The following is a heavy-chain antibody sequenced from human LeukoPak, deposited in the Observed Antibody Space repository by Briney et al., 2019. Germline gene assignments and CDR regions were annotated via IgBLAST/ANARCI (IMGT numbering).Heavy chain of an antibody. Sequence: SETLSLTCTVSGGSISSGGYYWGWIRQPPRKGLEWIGSIYYSGSTYYNPSLKSRVTISVDTSKNQFSLKLSSVTAADTAVYYCARVYYDFWSGYRNWGQGTLVTVSS. CDR2: IYYSGST. J-gene: IGHJ4*02. D-gene: IGHD3-3*01. CDR1: GGSISSGGYY. CDR3: ARVYYDFWSGYRN. V-gene: IGHV4-39*07.